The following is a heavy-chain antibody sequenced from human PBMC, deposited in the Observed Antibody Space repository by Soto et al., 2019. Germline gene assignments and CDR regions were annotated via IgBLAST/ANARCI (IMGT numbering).Heavy chain of an antibody. J-gene: IGHJ4*02. CDR3: ASSSGYDWGSYSAFDY. D-gene: IGHD3-16*01. CDR2: IYYSGST. Sequence: QVQLQESGPGLVKPSETLSLTCTVSGGSVSSGSYYWSWIRQPPGKGLEWIGYIYYSGSTNYNPSLKSRVTITVDTSKNQISLKLSSVTAADTAVYYCASSSGYDWGSYSAFDYWGQGTLVTVSS. V-gene: IGHV4-61*01. CDR1: GGSVSSGSYY.